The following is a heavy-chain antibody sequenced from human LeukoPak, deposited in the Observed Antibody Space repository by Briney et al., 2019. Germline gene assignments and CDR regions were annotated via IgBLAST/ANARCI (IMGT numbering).Heavy chain of an antibody. V-gene: IGHV1-69*01. CDR3: AREGMTTVISLDY. CDR1: GGTFSSYA. D-gene: IGHD4-17*01. CDR2: IIPIFGTA. Sequence: GVSVKVSCKASGGTFSSYAISWVRQAPGQGLEWMGGIIPIFGTANYAQKFQGRVTITADESTSTAYMELSSLRSEDTAVYYCAREGMTTVISLDYWGQGTLGTVSS. J-gene: IGHJ4*02.